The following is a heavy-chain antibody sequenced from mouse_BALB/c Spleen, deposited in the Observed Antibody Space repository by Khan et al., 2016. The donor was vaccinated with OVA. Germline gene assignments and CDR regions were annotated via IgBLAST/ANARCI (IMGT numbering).Heavy chain of an antibody. V-gene: IGHV2-6-4*01. J-gene: IGHJ4*01. CDR3: ARAYYRYDGYYAMDY. Sequence: QVQLKESGPGLVAPSQSLSITCTVSGFSLSRYNIHWVRQPPGKGLEWLGMIWGGGGTDYNSTLKSRLSISTDNSKSQVFLKMNSLQTDDTAMYYCARAYYRYDGYYAMDYWVKEPQSPSPQ. CDR1: GFSLSRYN. D-gene: IGHD2-14*01. CDR2: IWGGGGT.